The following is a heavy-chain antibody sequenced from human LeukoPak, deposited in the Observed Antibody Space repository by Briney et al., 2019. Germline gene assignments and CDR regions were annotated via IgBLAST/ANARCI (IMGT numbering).Heavy chain of an antibody. Sequence: GGSLRLSCAASGFTFSTYAMSWVRQAPGKGLEWVSTLSGSGGSTYYADSVKGRFTISRDNSKTTLYLQMNSLRAEDTAVYYCAKDWGYSSSWSYYFDYWGQGTLVTVSS. CDR1: GFTFSTYA. CDR2: LSGSGGST. CDR3: AKDWGYSSSWSYYFDY. V-gene: IGHV3-23*01. J-gene: IGHJ4*02. D-gene: IGHD6-13*01.